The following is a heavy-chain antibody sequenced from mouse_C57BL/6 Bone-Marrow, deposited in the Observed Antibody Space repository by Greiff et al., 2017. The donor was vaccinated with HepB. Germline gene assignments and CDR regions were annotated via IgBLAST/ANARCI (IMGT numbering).Heavy chain of an antibody. J-gene: IGHJ2*01. D-gene: IGHD1-1*01. Sequence: VQLQQSGAELVRPGASVKLSCTASGFNIKDDYMHWVKQRPEQGLEWIGWIDPENGDTEYASKFQGKATIPADTSSNTAYLQLSSLTSEDTAVYYCTTYYYGSSPDYWGQGTTLTVSS. V-gene: IGHV14-4*01. CDR2: IDPENGDT. CDR3: TTYYYGSSPDY. CDR1: GFNIKDDY.